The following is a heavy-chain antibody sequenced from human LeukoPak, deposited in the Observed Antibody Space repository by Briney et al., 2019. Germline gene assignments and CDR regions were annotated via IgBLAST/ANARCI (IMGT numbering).Heavy chain of an antibody. J-gene: IGHJ4*02. CDR3: ARSYDGYVRSFDY. CDR2: IKEDGSEK. V-gene: IGHV3-7*01. D-gene: IGHD5-24*01. CDR1: GFIFSSHW. Sequence: AGTSLRLSCAASGFIFSSHWMSWVRQAPGKGLEWVASIKEDGSEKSYMDSVKGRFTISRDNAKNSLYLQMNSLRAEDTAVYYCARSYDGYVRSFDYWGQGALVTVSS.